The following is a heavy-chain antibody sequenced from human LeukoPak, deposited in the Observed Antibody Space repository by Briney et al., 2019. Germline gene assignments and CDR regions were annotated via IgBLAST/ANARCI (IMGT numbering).Heavy chain of an antibody. CDR3: AKAFYGSGSYYVDY. CDR1: GFTISSYG. Sequence: GGTLRLSCAASGFTISSYGMSWVRQAPGKGLEWVSAISGSGGSTYYADSVKGRFTISRDNSKNTLYLQMNSLRAEDTAVYYCAKAFYGSGSYYVDYWGQGTLVTVSS. CDR2: ISGSGGST. D-gene: IGHD3-10*01. J-gene: IGHJ4*02. V-gene: IGHV3-23*01.